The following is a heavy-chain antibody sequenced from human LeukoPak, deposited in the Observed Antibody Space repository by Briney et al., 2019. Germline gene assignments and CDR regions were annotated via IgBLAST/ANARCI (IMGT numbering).Heavy chain of an antibody. CDR1: GGSISSYY. CDR2: IYYSGST. J-gene: IGHJ4*02. V-gene: IGHV4-59*01. CDR3: ARGNQRHYED. Sequence: PSETLSLTCTVSGGSISSYYWSWIRQPPGKGLEWIGCIYYSGSTNYIPSLKSRVTISVDTSKNQFSLKLSSVTAADTAVYYCARGNQRHYEDWGQGTLVTVSS. D-gene: IGHD1-14*01.